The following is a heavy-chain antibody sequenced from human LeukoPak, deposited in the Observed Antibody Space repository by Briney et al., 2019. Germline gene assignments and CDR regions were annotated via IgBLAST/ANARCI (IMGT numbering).Heavy chain of an antibody. CDR3: ARGYGSGASGPYYFDY. CDR2: IKQDGSDR. D-gene: IGHD3-10*01. Sequence: GGPVRLSCAASGFTFSSYWMSWVRQAPGKGLEWVANIKQDGSDRYYVGSVKGRFTISRDNAKNSLYLQVNSPRVEDTAVYYCARGYGSGASGPYYFDYWGQGTRDRL. J-gene: IGHJ4*02. V-gene: IGHV3-7*04. CDR1: GFTFSSYW.